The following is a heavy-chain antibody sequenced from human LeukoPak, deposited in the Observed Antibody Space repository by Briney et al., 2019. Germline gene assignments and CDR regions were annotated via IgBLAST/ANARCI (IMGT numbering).Heavy chain of an antibody. Sequence: SETLSLTCTVSGGSISSGGYYWSWIRQPPGKGLGWIGYIYHSGSTYYNPSLKSRVTISVDRSKNQFSLKLSSVTAADTAVYYCASTPSGGSGFDIWGQGTMVTVSS. CDR1: GGSISSGGYY. CDR2: IYHSGST. J-gene: IGHJ3*02. CDR3: ASTPSGGSGFDI. V-gene: IGHV4-30-2*01. D-gene: IGHD6-19*01.